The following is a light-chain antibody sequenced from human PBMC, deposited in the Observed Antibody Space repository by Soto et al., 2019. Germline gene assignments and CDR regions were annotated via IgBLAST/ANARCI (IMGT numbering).Light chain of an antibody. CDR1: SSDVGGYNY. V-gene: IGLV2-14*01. CDR3: SSYTGRNTGD. CDR2: DVN. Sequence: QSALTQPASVSGSPGQSITISCTGTSSDVGGYNYVSWYQQHPGKAPKLMIYDVNNRPSGVSNRFSGSKSGNTASLTISGLQAEDEADYYCSSYTGRNTGDFGTGTKLTVL. J-gene: IGLJ1*01.